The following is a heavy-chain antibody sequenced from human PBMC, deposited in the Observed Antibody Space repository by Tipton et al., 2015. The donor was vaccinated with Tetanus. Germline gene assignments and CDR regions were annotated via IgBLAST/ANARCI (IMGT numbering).Heavy chain of an antibody. V-gene: IGHV3-53*01. J-gene: IGHJ6*03. CDR3: TRGRPLTGNYYQYYMDV. Sequence: SLRLSCAAPGFSVSNNHMNWVRQAPGKGLEWVSVVYGAGSTDYADSVQGRFTLYRDNSKNILYLQLSNLRADDAAVYYCTRGRPLTGNYYQYYMDVWGKGTTVTVSS. D-gene: IGHD3-9*01. CDR1: GFSVSNNH. CDR2: VYGAGST.